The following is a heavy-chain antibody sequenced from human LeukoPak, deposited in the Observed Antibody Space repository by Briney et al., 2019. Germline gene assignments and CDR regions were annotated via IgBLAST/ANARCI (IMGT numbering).Heavy chain of an antibody. CDR1: GFTFDDYA. CDR3: SRVRASFDY. V-gene: IGHV3-74*01. Sequence: PGGSLRLSCAASGFTFDDYAMHWVRQAPGKGLVWVSRIRNDGGETNYADSEKGRFTISRDNAKNTLFLQMDSLRAEDTAVYYCSRVRASFDYWGQGTLVTVAS. CDR2: IRNDGGET. J-gene: IGHJ4*02. D-gene: IGHD3-10*01.